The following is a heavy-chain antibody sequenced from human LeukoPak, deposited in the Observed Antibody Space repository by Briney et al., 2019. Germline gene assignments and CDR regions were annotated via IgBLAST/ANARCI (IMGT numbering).Heavy chain of an antibody. CDR2: INHSGST. Sequence: SETLSLTCTVSGGSISSYYWSWIRQPPGKGLEWIGEINHSGSTNYNPSLKSRVTISVDTSKNQFSLKLSSVTAADTAVYYCARWEGAYWGQGTLVTVSS. CDR3: ARWEGAY. CDR1: GGSISSYY. J-gene: IGHJ4*02. V-gene: IGHV4-34*01. D-gene: IGHD1-26*01.